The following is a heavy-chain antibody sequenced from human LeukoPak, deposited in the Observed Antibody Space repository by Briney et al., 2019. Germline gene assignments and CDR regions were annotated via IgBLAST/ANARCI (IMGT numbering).Heavy chain of an antibody. J-gene: IGHJ4*02. CDR3: AKDRYSSGHEDFDY. CDR2: ISWNSGSI. CDR1: GFTFSHYA. Sequence: GGSLRLSCAASGFTFSHYAMHWVRQAPGKGLEWVSGISWNSGSIGYADSVKGRFTISRDNAKNSLYLQMNSLRAEDTALYYCAKDRYSSGHEDFDYWGQGTLVTVSS. V-gene: IGHV3-9*01. D-gene: IGHD6-19*01.